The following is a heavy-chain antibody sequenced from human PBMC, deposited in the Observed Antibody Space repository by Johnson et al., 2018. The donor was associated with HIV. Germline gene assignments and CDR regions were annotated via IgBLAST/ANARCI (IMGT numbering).Heavy chain of an antibody. D-gene: IGHD4-11*01. V-gene: IGHV3-30-3*01. J-gene: IGHJ3*02. CDR1: GFTFSSYA. CDR3: ARETVTSGAFDI. CDR2: ISYDGSNK. Sequence: QVQLVESGGGVVQPGRSLRLSCAASGFTFSSYAMHWVRQAPGKGLEWVAVISYDGSNKYYADSVKGRFTISRDNAKNSLYLQMNSLRVEDTALYYCARETVTSGAFDIWGQGTMVTVSS.